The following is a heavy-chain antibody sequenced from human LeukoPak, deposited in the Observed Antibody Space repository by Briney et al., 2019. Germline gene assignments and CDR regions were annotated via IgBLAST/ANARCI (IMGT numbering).Heavy chain of an antibody. V-gene: IGHV3-15*01. D-gene: IGHD5-18*01. J-gene: IGHJ5*02. CDR2: IKNKIDGGTT. CDR3: TTTGADTRNWFDP. CDR1: GFSFSDAC. Sequence: GGSLRLSCAASGFSFSDACMTWVRQAPGKGLEWVGRIKNKIDGGTTDYAAPVKGRFTISREDSKNMLYLQMNSLKTEDTAVYYCTTTGADTRNWFDPWGQGTLVTVSS.